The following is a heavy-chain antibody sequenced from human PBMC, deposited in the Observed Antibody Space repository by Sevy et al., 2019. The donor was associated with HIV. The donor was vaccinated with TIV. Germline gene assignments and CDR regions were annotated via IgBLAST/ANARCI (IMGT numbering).Heavy chain of an antibody. CDR2: FDPEDGET. V-gene: IGHV1-24*01. D-gene: IGHD5-18*01. CDR3: AGYATENWFDP. CDR1: GYTLTELS. J-gene: IGHJ5*02. Sequence: ASVKVSCKVSGYTLTELSMHWVRQAPGEWLEWMGGFDPEDGETIYAQKFQGRVTMTEDTSTDTAYMELSSLRSEDTAVSYCAGYATENWFDPWGQGTLVTVSS.